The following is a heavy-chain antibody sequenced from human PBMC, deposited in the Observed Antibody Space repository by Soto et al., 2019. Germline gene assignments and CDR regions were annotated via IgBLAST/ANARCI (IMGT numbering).Heavy chain of an antibody. CDR2: ISWNSGSI. V-gene: IGHV3-9*01. CDR1: GFTFDDYA. CDR3: AQGRGYGPRGPFDI. Sequence: PGGSLRLSCAASGFTFDDYAMHWVRQAPGKGLEWVSGISWNSGSIGYADSVKGRFTISRDNAKNSLYLQMNSLRAEDTALYYCAQGRGYGPRGPFDIWGQGTMVTVSS. D-gene: IGHD5-12*01. J-gene: IGHJ3*02.